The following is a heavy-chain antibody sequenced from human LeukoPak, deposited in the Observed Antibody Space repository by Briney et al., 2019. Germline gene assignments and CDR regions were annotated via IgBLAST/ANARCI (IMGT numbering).Heavy chain of an antibody. CDR2: ISGSGGST. D-gene: IGHD6-13*01. J-gene: IGHJ6*02. V-gene: IGHV3-23*01. CDR3: AKGDIAAAGTGYYYGMDV. CDR1: EFTFSSYA. Sequence: PGGSLRLSCAASEFTFSSYAMSWVRQAPGKGLEWVSAISGSGGSTYYADSVKGRFTISRDNSKNTLYLQMNSLRAEDTAVYYCAKGDIAAAGTGYYYGMDVWGQGTTVTVSS.